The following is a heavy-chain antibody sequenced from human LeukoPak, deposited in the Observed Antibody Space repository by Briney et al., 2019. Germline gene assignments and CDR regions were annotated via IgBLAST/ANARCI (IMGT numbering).Heavy chain of an antibody. J-gene: IGHJ2*01. D-gene: IGHD7-27*01. CDR2: ISGSGGST. V-gene: IGHV3-23*01. CDR1: GFTFSNYA. Sequence: PGGSLRLSCAASGFTFSNYAMSWVRQAPGKRLEWVSAISGSGGSTYYADSVKGRFTISRDNSKNTLYLQMNSLRAEDTAVYYCAKSQITGDPDDWYFDLWGRGTLVTVSS. CDR3: AKSQITGDPDDWYFDL.